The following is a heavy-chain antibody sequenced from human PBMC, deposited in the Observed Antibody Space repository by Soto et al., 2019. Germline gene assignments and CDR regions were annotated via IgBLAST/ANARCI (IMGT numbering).Heavy chain of an antibody. CDR2: ISAYNGNT. CDR3: ARDIEVATMGFDP. Sequence: ASVKVSCKASGYTFTIYGISWVLQAPGQGLEWMGWISAYNGNTNYAQKLQGRVTMTTDTSTSTAYMELRSLRSDDTAVYYCARDIEVATMGFDPWGQGTLVTVSS. V-gene: IGHV1-18*01. D-gene: IGHD5-12*01. J-gene: IGHJ5*02. CDR1: GYTFTIYG.